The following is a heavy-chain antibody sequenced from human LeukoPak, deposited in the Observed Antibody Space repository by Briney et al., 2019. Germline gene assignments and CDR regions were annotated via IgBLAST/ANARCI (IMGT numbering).Heavy chain of an antibody. J-gene: IGHJ4*02. CDR1: GFTFSSSA. CDR2: ISGSDGST. D-gene: IGHD5-12*01. V-gene: IGHV3-23*01. CDR3: ARGSLAVATINPFDY. Sequence: GGSLRLSCAASGFTFSSSAMSWVRLAPGKGLEWVSGISGSDGSTYYADSVKGRFTISRDNAKNSLYLQMNSLRAEDTAVYYCARGSLAVATINPFDYWGQGTLVTVSS.